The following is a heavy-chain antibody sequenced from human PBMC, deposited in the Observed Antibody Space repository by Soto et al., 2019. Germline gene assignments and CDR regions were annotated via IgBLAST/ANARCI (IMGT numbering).Heavy chain of an antibody. V-gene: IGHV3-48*03. CDR2: ISSSGSTI. J-gene: IGHJ4*02. CDR3: ATDTAMVTVLEPYFDY. Sequence: EVQLVESGGGLVQPGGSLRLSCAASGFTFSSYEMNWVRQAPGKGLEWVSYISSSGSTIYYADSVKGRFTISRDNAKNSLYLQMNSLRAEDTAVYYCATDTAMVTVLEPYFDYWGQGTLVTVSS. D-gene: IGHD5-18*01. CDR1: GFTFSSYE.